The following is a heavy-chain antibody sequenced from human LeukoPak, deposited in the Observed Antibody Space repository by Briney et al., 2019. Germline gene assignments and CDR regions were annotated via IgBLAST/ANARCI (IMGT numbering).Heavy chain of an antibody. J-gene: IGHJ4*02. CDR1: GGSISSYY. CDR2: IYYSGST. Sequence: SETLSLTCTVSGGSISSYYWSWIRQPPGKGLEWIGYIYYSGSTNYNPSLKSRVTISVDTSKNEFSLKLRSVTAADTAVYYCARVTGYRIEDYFDYWGQGTLVTVSS. V-gene: IGHV4-59*01. CDR3: ARVTGYRIEDYFDY. D-gene: IGHD6-13*01.